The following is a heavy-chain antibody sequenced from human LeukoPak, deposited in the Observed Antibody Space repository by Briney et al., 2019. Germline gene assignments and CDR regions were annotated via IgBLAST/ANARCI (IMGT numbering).Heavy chain of an antibody. J-gene: IGHJ3*02. D-gene: IGHD2-21*02. CDR1: GFSFTSSA. V-gene: IGHV3-23*01. CDR2: ITGRTGKP. Sequence: GGSLRLSCAARGFSFTSSATSGVPDYPGKGREWGETITGRTGKPYYADSVKGRYPLSRDNFNNTLYLQMDSLRGEDTAVYDCAKDTTYGGYGWGGSFHIWGQGTMVTVSS. CDR3: AKDTTYGGYGWGGSFHI.